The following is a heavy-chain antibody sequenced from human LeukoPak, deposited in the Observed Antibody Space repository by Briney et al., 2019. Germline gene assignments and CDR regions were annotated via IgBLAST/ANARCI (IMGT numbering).Heavy chain of an antibody. D-gene: IGHD2-15*01. J-gene: IGHJ3*02. CDR3: AREMQGSYVNAFDI. CDR1: GFTFSSYA. CDR2: ISYDGSNK. V-gene: IGHV3-30-3*01. Sequence: GGSLRLSCAASGFTFSSYAMHWVRQAPGKGLEWVAVISYDGSNKYYADSVKGRFTISRDNSKNTLYLQMNSLRAEDTAVYYCAREMQGSYVNAFDIWGQGTMVTVSS.